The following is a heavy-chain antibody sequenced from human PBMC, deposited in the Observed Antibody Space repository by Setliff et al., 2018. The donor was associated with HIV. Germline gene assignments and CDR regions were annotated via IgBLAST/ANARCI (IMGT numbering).Heavy chain of an antibody. CDR1: GYFFNNYG. D-gene: IGHD2-15*01. CDR3: ARAGGFCNAATCLRGYDAFDI. J-gene: IGHJ3*02. CDR2: ISGFNGNT. Sequence: ASVKVSCKASGYFFNNYGIAWVRQASGQGLEWMGWISGFNGNTNYAQILQGRVTVTTDTSTSTAYMELRSLRSDDTAVYYCARAGGFCNAATCLRGYDAFDIWGQGTTVTVSS. V-gene: IGHV1-18*01.